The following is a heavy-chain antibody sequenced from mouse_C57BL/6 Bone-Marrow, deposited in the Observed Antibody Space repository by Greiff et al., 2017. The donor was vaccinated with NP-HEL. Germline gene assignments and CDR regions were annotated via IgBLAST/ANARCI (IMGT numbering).Heavy chain of an antibody. D-gene: IGHD1-1*01. CDR2: ISYDGSN. CDR1: GYSITSGYY. Sequence: EVKLQESGPGLVKPSQSLSLTCSVTGYSITSGYYWNWIRQFPGNKLEWMGYISYDGSNNYNPSLKNRISITRDTSKNQFFLKLNSVTTEDTATYYCARETTVPYYCDYWGQGTTLTVSS. CDR3: ARETTVPYYCDY. V-gene: IGHV3-6*01. J-gene: IGHJ2*01.